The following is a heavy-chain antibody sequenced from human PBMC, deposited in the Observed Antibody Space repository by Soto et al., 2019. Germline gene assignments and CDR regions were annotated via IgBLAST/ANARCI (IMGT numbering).Heavy chain of an antibody. CDR3: AKELSGSDSSGYWPYDAFDI. V-gene: IGHV3-30*18. CDR2: ISYDGSNK. D-gene: IGHD3-22*01. J-gene: IGHJ3*02. CDR1: GFTFSSYG. Sequence: PGGSLRLSCAASGFTFSSYGMHWVRQAPGKGLEWVAVISYDGSNKYYADSVKGRFTISRDNSKNTLYLQMNSLRAEDTAVYYCAKELSGSDSSGYWPYDAFDIWGQGTMVTVSS.